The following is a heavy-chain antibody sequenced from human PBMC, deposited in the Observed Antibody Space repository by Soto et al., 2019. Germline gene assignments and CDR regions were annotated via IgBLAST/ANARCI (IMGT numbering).Heavy chain of an antibody. CDR2: VNTDGSAT. CDR3: FRDPGAFISTCYFRFDS. Sequence: GGSLRLSCAASGFPFSRSFIHWVRQAPWKGLVWVAGVNTDGSATVYAGSVKGRFTISRDNVRNTVSLEMNDLRAEDTAVYFCFRDPGAFISTCYFRFDSLGQGILVTFSS. V-gene: IGHV3-74*01. D-gene: IGHD2-15*01. CDR1: GFPFSRSF. J-gene: IGHJ4*02.